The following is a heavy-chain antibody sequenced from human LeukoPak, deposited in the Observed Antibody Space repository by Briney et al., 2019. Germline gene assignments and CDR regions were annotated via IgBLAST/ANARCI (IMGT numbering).Heavy chain of an antibody. CDR1: GGSISSYY. Sequence: SETLSLTCTVSGGSISSYYWSWIRQPPGKGLEWIGYIYYSGSTNYNPSLKSRVTISVDTSKNQFSLKLSSVTAADTAVYYCARVSGYSYAFDIWGQGTMVTVSS. D-gene: IGHD5-18*01. CDR2: IYYSGST. CDR3: ARVSGYSYAFDI. V-gene: IGHV4-59*08. J-gene: IGHJ3*02.